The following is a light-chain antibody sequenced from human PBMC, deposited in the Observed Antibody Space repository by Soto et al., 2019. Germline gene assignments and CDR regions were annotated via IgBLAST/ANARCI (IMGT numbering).Light chain of an antibody. Sequence: DIQMTQSPSSLSASVGDRVTITCRASQGISTYLAWFQQKPGKAPKSLIYAASSLRSGVPSRFSGSGSGTNFTLTISSLQPEDFASYYCQQHNTYPLTFGGGTKVEIK. CDR1: QGISTY. J-gene: IGKJ4*01. CDR2: AAS. CDR3: QQHNTYPLT. V-gene: IGKV1-16*01.